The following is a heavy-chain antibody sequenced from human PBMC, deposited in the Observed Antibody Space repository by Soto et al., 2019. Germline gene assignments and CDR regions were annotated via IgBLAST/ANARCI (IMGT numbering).Heavy chain of an antibody. Sequence: PGGSLRLSCAASGFTFSSFVMNWFRQAPGKEQEWVSTVSPGGDVSHYTDSVKGRFTISRDNSRRTLHLQMDSLSAEDAAVYFCVRRGITATTHWGAFDVWGQGTVVTVSS. J-gene: IGHJ3*01. CDR3: VRRGITATTHWGAFDV. CDR2: VSPGGDVS. D-gene: IGHD1-20*01. V-gene: IGHV3-23*01. CDR1: GFTFSSFV.